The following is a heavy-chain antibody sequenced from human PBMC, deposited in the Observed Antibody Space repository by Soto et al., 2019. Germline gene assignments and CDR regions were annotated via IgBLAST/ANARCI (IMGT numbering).Heavy chain of an antibody. CDR3: ARHYGSCFDY. D-gene: IGHD3-10*01. V-gene: IGHV4-59*08. CDR2: IDYYGST. CDR1: GGSISGYY. Sequence: ASETLSLTCTVSGGSISGYYWSWIRQPPGKRLEWIGYIDYYGSTNYNPSLKSRVTISVDTSKNQFSLKLSSVTAADTAVYYCARHYGSCFDYWGRGTLVTVSS. J-gene: IGHJ4*02.